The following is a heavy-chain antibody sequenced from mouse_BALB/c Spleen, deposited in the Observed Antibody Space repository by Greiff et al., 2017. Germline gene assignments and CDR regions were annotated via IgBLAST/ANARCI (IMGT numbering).Heavy chain of an antibody. V-gene: IGHV1-7*01. D-gene: IGHD2-10*02. CDR2: INPSTGYT. CDR1: GYTFTSYW. J-gene: IGHJ2*01. Sequence: QVQLQQSGAELAKPGASVKMSCKASGYTFTSYWMHWVKQRPGQGLEWIGYINPSTGYTEYNQKFKDKATLTADKSSSTAYMQLSSLTSEDSAVYYCARGYGNLDYWGQGTTLTVSS. CDR3: ARGYGNLDY.